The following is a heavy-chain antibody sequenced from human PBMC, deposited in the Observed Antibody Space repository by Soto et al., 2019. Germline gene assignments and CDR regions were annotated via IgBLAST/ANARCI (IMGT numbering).Heavy chain of an antibody. D-gene: IGHD1-20*01. V-gene: IGHV3-7*01. CDR2: IKPDGSEQ. CDR3: ARGNWNYYYGFDV. J-gene: IGHJ6*02. CDR1: EFTFDKYY. Sequence: GGSLRLSCAASEFTFDKYYMTWVRQAPGKGPEWVANIKPDGSEQYYVDSVKGRFTISRDNANNSLYLQMNSLRAEDAAVYFCARGNWNYYYGFDVWGQGTTVTVSS.